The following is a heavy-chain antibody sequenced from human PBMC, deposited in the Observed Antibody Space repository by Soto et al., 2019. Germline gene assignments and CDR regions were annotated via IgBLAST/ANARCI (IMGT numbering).Heavy chain of an antibody. D-gene: IGHD6-6*01. V-gene: IGHV1-69-2*01. J-gene: IGHJ2*01. Sequence: EVQLEQSGAEVQKPGATVKISCKVSGYIFTDYYVYWVQQAPGKGLEWMGFLDPEDGETMYAEKFQGRITITADTSTETAYMELSSLRSEDTAVYYCATASSIGGRLWYFDLWGRGTLVTVSS. CDR1: GYIFTDYY. CDR3: ATASSIGGRLWYFDL. CDR2: LDPEDGET.